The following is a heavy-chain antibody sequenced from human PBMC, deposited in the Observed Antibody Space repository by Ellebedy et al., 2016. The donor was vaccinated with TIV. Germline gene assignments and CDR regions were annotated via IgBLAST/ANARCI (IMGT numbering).Heavy chain of an antibody. V-gene: IGHV3-64D*06. D-gene: IGHD6-19*01. CDR2: ISSNGGST. J-gene: IGHJ4*02. CDR3: VKGGNIAVAPEIDY. Sequence: PGGSLRLSCSASGFTFSSHAMHWVRQAPGKGLEYVSAISSNGGSTYYADSVKGRFTISRDNSKNTLYLQMSSLRAEDTAVYYCVKGGNIAVAPEIDYWGQGTLVTVSS. CDR1: GFTFSSHA.